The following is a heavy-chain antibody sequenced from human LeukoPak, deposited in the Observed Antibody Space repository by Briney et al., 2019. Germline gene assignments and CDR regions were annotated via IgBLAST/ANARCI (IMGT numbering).Heavy chain of an antibody. D-gene: IGHD2-2*02. CDR2: IKSKGNSHAT. J-gene: IGHJ4*02. CDR3: ARQSGAAIPFVY. Sequence: PGGSLKLSCEASGFTFSGSAMHSVRQASGKWLEWLGHIKSKGNSHATAYAASLKGRFTISRDDSKNTAYLQTNNLETEDTAMYYCARQSGAAIPFVYWGQGTLVTVSS. V-gene: IGHV3-73*01. CDR1: GFTFSGSA.